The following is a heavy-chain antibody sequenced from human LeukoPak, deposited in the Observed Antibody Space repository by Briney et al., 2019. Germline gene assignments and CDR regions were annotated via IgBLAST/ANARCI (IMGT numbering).Heavy chain of an antibody. CDR2: INHSGST. V-gene: IGHV4-34*01. CDR3: ARLSDYGGRIDY. D-gene: IGHD4-23*01. Sequence: SETLSLTCAVYGGSFSGYYWSWIRQPPGKGLEWIGEINHSGSTNYNPSLKSRVTISVDTSKNQFSLKLSSVTAADTAVYCCARLSDYGGRIDYWGQGTLVTVSS. CDR1: GGSFSGYY. J-gene: IGHJ4*02.